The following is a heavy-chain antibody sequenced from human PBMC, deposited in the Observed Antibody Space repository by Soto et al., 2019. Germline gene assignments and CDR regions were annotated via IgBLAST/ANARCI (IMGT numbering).Heavy chain of an antibody. V-gene: IGHV4-59*12. CDR3: ARVTGRYYYGMDV. Sequence: SETLSLTCTVSGGSISSYYWSWIRQPPGKGLEWIGYICYSGSTNYNPSLKSRVTISVDTSKNQFSLKLSSVTAADTAVYYCARVTGRYYYGMDVWGQGTTVTVSS. CDR1: GGSISSYY. CDR2: ICYSGST. J-gene: IGHJ6*02.